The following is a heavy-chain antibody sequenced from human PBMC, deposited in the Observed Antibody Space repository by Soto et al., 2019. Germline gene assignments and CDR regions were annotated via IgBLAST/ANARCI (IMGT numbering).Heavy chain of an antibody. CDR1: GGSISSGGYY. D-gene: IGHD3-22*01. Sequence: SETLSLTCTVSGGSISSGGYYWSWIRQHPGKGLEWIGYIYYSGSTYYNPSLKSRVTISVDTSKNQFSLKLSSVTAADTAVYYCARGQYYYDSSGYYPFDYWGQGTLVTV. CDR3: ARGQYYYDSSGYYPFDY. J-gene: IGHJ4*02. CDR2: IYYSGST. V-gene: IGHV4-31*03.